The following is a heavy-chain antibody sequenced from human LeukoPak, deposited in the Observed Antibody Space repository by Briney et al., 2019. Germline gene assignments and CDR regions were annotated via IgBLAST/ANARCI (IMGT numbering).Heavy chain of an antibody. Sequence: GGSLRLSCAASGFIFDDYAMHWVRQAPGKGLEWVSGISWNSGSIGYADSVKGRFTISRDNAKNSLYLQMNSLRAEDTALYYCAKDSSSSWSNDAFDIWGQGTMVTVSS. CDR3: AKDSSSSWSNDAFDI. D-gene: IGHD6-13*01. V-gene: IGHV3-9*01. CDR2: ISWNSGSI. CDR1: GFIFDDYA. J-gene: IGHJ3*02.